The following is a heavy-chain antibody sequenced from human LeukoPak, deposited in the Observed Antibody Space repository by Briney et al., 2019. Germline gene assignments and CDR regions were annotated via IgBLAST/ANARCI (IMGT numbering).Heavy chain of an antibody. J-gene: IGHJ5*02. Sequence: GRSLRLSCAASGFTFSSYGMHWVRQAPGKGLEWVAVISYDGSNKFYADSVKGRFTISRDNSKNTLYLQMTSLRAEDTAVYYCAKGITVQFNWFDPWGQGTLVTVS. D-gene: IGHD1-1*01. CDR3: AKGITVQFNWFDP. V-gene: IGHV3-30*18. CDR2: ISYDGSNK. CDR1: GFTFSSYG.